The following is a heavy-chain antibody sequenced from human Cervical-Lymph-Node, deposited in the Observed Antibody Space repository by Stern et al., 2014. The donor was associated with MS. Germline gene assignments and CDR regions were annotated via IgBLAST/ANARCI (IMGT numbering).Heavy chain of an antibody. D-gene: IGHD3-10*01. Sequence: VQLVESGGGLVQAGGSLRLSCATSGFMFSSKAMYWVRQAPGKGLEHVSSISNNGGSTYYAESVKGRFSISRDNSKKTLYLQMGSLRVDDTAVYFCARGRNMVSFYYGMDVWGQGTTVTVSS. CDR2: ISNNGGST. CDR3: ARGRNMVSFYYGMDV. V-gene: IGHV3-64*07. J-gene: IGHJ6*02. CDR1: GFMFSSKA.